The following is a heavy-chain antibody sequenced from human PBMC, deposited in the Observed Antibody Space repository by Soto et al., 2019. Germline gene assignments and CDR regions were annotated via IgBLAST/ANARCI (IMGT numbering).Heavy chain of an antibody. CDR2: IFPADSHT. J-gene: IGHJ6*03. CDR1: GYSFSSYW. CDR3: ALGVAYCSCTIGLYYDYMDF. D-gene: IGHD2-2*01. Sequence: GESLKISCKGSGYSFSSYWIGWVRQMPGKGLEYMGIIFPADSHTSYSPSFQGQVTISADTSITTAYLQWSSLKASATAMYYCALGVAYCSCTIGLYYDYMDFQGQGTAV. V-gene: IGHV5-51*01.